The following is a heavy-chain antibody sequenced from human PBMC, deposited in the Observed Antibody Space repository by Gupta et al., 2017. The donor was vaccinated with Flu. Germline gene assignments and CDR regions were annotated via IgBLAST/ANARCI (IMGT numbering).Heavy chain of an antibody. CDR2: MSSSAVT. J-gene: IGHJ4*02. V-gene: IGHV3-48*03. Sequence: EVQLLESGGGLVQPGGCLRLSCAASGSTLSSYVSSGVRQAPGRGLEWVSFMSSSAVTYYVDPVRGRFTISRDNAKNSLYLQMGGLRDEDTAVYYCARGHWANWGQGTLVTVSS. CDR1: GSTLSSYV. D-gene: IGHD3-16*01. CDR3: ARGHWAN.